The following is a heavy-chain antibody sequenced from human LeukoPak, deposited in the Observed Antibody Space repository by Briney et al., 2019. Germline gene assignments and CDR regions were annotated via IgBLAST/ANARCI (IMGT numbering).Heavy chain of an antibody. CDR3: ARDKGGDYDNSGYYLGYFDY. Sequence: GGSLRLSCAASGFTFSSYAIHWVRQAPGKGLEWVAVISYDGSNKYYADSVKGRFTISRDNSKNTLYLQMNSLRAEDTAVYYCARDKGGDYDNSGYYLGYFDYWGQGTLVTVSS. CDR1: GFTFSSYA. V-gene: IGHV3-30*14. J-gene: IGHJ4*02. CDR2: ISYDGSNK. D-gene: IGHD3-22*01.